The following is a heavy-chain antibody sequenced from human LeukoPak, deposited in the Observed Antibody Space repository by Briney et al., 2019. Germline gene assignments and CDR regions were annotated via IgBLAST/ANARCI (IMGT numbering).Heavy chain of an antibody. CDR3: ARNISGWTFDS. J-gene: IGHJ4*02. V-gene: IGHV4-39*01. D-gene: IGHD6-19*01. CDR1: GGSFRSNSYY. Sequence: LETLSLTCTVSGGSFRSNSYYWGWIRQPPGKGLEWLASIYNSASTHYNPSLRSRLTISMDSSRGEFSLRLNSVTPTDTAVYYCARNISGWTFDSWGRGTLVTVSS. CDR2: IYNSAST.